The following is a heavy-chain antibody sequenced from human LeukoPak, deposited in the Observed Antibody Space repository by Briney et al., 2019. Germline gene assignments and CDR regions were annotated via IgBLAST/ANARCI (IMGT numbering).Heavy chain of an antibody. V-gene: IGHV3-23*01. CDR3: AKDQGYSSGWPKRWFDP. Sequence: GGSLRLSCAASGFTFSSYAMSWVRQAPGKGLEWVSAISGSGGSTYYADSVKGRFTISRDNSKNTLYLQMNSLRAEDTAVYYCAKDQGYSSGWPKRWFDPWGQGTLVTVSS. D-gene: IGHD6-19*01. J-gene: IGHJ5*02. CDR1: GFTFSSYA. CDR2: ISGSGGST.